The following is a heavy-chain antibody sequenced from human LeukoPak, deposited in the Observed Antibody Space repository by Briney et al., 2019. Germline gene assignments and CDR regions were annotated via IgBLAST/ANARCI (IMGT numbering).Heavy chain of an antibody. CDR2: IYHSGST. CDR3: ASQLWFGEQNWFDP. Sequence: SQTLSLTCAVSGGSISSGGYSWSWIRQPPGKGLEWIGYIYHSGSTYYNPSLESRVTISVDRSKNQFSLKLSSVTAADTAVYYCASQLWFGEQNWFDPWGQGTLVTVSS. V-gene: IGHV4-30-2*01. J-gene: IGHJ5*02. CDR1: GGSISSGGYS. D-gene: IGHD3-10*01.